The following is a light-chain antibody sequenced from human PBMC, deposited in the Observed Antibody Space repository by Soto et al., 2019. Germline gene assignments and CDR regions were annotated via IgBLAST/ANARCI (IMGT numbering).Light chain of an antibody. V-gene: IGKV3-20*01. CDR1: QSVSDN. CDR3: QQYGSSPIT. J-gene: IGKJ5*01. Sequence: EIVMTQSPAALSVSPGERATLSCRASQSVSDNLAWYQQKPGQAPRLLIYGASSRATGIPDRFSGSGSGTDFTLSISRLEPEDFAVYYCQQYGSSPITFGQGTRLEIK. CDR2: GAS.